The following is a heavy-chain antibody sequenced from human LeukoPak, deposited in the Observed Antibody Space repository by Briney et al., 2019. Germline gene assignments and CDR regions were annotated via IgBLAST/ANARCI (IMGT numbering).Heavy chain of an antibody. J-gene: IGHJ4*02. CDR1: GGSISSYY. CDR3: ARHRYCSSTSCYPGTSFDY. CDR2: IYYSGST. D-gene: IGHD2-2*01. V-gene: IGHV4-59*08. Sequence: SETLSLTCTVSGGSISSYYWSWIRQPPGKGLEWIGYIYYSGSTNYNPSPKSRVTISVDTSKNQFSLKLSSVTAADTAVYYCARHRYCSSTSCYPGTSFDYWGQGTLVTVSS.